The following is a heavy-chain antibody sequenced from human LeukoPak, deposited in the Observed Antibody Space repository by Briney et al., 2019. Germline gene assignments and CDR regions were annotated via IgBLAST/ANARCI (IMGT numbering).Heavy chain of an antibody. CDR1: GGSFSDHN. CDR2: ISYTGTT. CDR3: ARGGASLRLLQHFPLLYFDF. D-gene: IGHD3-3*01. J-gene: IGHJ4*02. Sequence: PSETLSLTCTVSGGSFSDHNWSWLRQPPGKGLEWIGYISYTGTTDYNPSLKSRVSISVDTSKSQFSLRLTSVTTADTAVYYCARGGASLRLLQHFPLLYFDFWGQGTLLTVSS. V-gene: IGHV4-59*11.